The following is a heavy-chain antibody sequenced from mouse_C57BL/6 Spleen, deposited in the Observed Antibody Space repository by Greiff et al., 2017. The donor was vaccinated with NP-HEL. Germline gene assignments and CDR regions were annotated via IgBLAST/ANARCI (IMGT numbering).Heavy chain of an antibody. J-gene: IGHJ4*01. CDR3: ARSYYDYDGFYAMDY. Sequence: QVQLQQPGAELVKPGASVKLSCKASGYTFTSYWMHWVKQRPGQGLEWIGMIHPNSGSTNYNEKFKSKATLTVDKSSSTAYLQLSSLTSEDSAVYDCARSYYDYDGFYAMDYWGQGTSVTVSS. D-gene: IGHD2-4*01. CDR1: GYTFTSYW. CDR2: IHPNSGST. V-gene: IGHV1-64*01.